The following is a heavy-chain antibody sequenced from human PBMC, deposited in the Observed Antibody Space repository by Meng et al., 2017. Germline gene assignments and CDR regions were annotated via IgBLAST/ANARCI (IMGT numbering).Heavy chain of an antibody. J-gene: IGHJ3*02. CDR1: GYTFTSYD. CDR2: MNPNSGNT. V-gene: IGHV1-8*01. CDR3: ARGLTYYYDSSGYPDAFDI. Sequence: ASVKVSCKASGYTFTSYDINWVRQATGQGLEWMGWMNPNSGNTGYAQKFQGRVTMTRNTSISTAYMELSSLRSEDTAVYYCARGLTYYYDSSGYPDAFDIWGQGTMVTVSS. D-gene: IGHD3-22*01.